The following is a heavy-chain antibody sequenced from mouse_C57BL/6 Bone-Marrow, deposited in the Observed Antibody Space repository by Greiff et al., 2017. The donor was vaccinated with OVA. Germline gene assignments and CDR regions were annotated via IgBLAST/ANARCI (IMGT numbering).Heavy chain of an antibody. CDR3: ARNPIYYDYYAMDY. J-gene: IGHJ4*01. CDR1: GFSLTSYA. V-gene: IGHV2-9-1*01. Sequence: QVQLKQSGPGLVAPSQSLSITCTVSGFSLTSYAISWVRQPPGKGLEWLGVIWTGGGTNYNSALKSRLSISKDNSKSQVFLKMNSLQTDDTARYYCARNPIYYDYYAMDYWGQGTSVTVSS. D-gene: IGHD2-1*01. CDR2: IWTGGGT.